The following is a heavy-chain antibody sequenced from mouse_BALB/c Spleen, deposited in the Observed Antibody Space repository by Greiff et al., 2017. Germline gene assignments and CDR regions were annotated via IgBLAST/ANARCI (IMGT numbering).Heavy chain of an antibody. Sequence: EVMLVESGGGLVKPGGSLKLSCAASGFTFSSYAMSWVRQTQEKRLEWVASISSGGSTYYPDSVKGRFTISRDNARNILYLQMSSLRSEDTAMYYCARGKDGNFFDYWGQGTTLTVSS. D-gene: IGHD2-1*01. V-gene: IGHV5-6-5*01. CDR1: GFTFSSYA. J-gene: IGHJ2*01. CDR2: ISSGGST. CDR3: ARGKDGNFFDY.